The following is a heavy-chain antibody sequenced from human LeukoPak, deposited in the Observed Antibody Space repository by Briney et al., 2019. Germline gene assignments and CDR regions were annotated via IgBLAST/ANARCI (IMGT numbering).Heavy chain of an antibody. CDR2: ISAYNGNT. CDR1: GYTFTDHY. D-gene: IGHD3-10*01. Sequence: ASVKVSCKTSGYTFTDHYFHWLRQAPGQGLEWMGWISAYNGNTNYAQKLQGRVTMTTDTSTSTAYMELRSLRSDDTAVYYCARELLWFGEYYFDYWGQGTLVTVSS. V-gene: IGHV1-18*01. CDR3: ARELLWFGEYYFDY. J-gene: IGHJ4*02.